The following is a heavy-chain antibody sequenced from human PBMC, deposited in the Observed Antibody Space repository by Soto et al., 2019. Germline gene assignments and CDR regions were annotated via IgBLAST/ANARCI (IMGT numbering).Heavy chain of an antibody. CDR1: GGSISSYY. CDR3: ARHQHLYYMDV. J-gene: IGHJ6*03. Sequence: SETLSLTCTVSGGSISSYYWSWIRQPPGKGLEWIGYIYYSGSTDYNPSLKSRVTISVDTSKNQFSLKLSSVTAAETAVYYCARHQHLYYMDVWGKGTTVTVSS. CDR2: IYYSGST. V-gene: IGHV4-59*08.